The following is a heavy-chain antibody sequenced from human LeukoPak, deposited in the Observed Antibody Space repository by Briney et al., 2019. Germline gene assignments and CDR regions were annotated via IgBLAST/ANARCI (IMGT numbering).Heavy chain of an antibody. CDR3: ARPARYCSSTSCPDY. CDR1: GYTFTGYY. J-gene: IGHJ4*02. V-gene: IGHV1-18*04. CDR2: ISAYNGNT. D-gene: IGHD2-2*01. Sequence: ASVKVSCKASGYTFTGYYMHWVRQAPGQGLEGMGWISAYNGNTNYAQKLQGRVTMTTDTSTSTAYMELSRLRSDDTAVYYCARPARYCSSTSCPDYWGQGTLVTVSS.